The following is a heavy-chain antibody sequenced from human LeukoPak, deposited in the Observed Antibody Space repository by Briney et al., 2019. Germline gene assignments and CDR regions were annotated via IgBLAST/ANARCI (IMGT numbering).Heavy chain of an antibody. CDR3: AIKAKGDY. V-gene: IGHV3-23*01. CDR1: GFTFSSYA. Sequence: QPGGSLRLSCAASGFTFSSYAMSWVRQAPGKGLEWVSALSGTGTTIDYADSVKGRFTISRDNSKNTLYLQMNSLRAEDTAVYYCAIKAKGDYWGQGTLVTVSS. D-gene: IGHD3-10*01. J-gene: IGHJ4*02. CDR2: LSGTGTTI.